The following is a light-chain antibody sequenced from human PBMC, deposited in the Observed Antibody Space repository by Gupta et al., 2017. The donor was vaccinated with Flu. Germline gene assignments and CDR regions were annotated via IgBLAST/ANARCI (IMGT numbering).Light chain of an antibody. CDR2: TVS. Sequence: VVMTQSPLSLPVILGQPASIPCRSSQSLVYRDGYTYLNWFQQRPGQSPRRLIYTVSKRDSGVPDRFSGSGSGTDFTLEISRVEAEDVGIYYCMQGTHWPWTFGQGTKVEIK. V-gene: IGKV2-30*01. CDR1: QSLVYRDGYTY. J-gene: IGKJ1*01. CDR3: MQGTHWPWT.